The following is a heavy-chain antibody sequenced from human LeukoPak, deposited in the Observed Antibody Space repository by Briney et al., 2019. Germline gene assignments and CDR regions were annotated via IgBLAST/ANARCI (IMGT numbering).Heavy chain of an antibody. CDR1: GFTFTNSA. CDR2: IVVGSGNT. V-gene: IGHV1-58*01. CDR3: AAITYYYDSSGYYNDY. Sequence: ASVTVSCKASGFTFTNSAVQWVRQARGHRLEWIGWIVVGSGNTNYAQRFQERVTITRDMSTSTAYMELSSLRSEDTAVYYCAAITYYYDSSGYYNDYWGQGTLVTVSS. J-gene: IGHJ4*02. D-gene: IGHD3-22*01.